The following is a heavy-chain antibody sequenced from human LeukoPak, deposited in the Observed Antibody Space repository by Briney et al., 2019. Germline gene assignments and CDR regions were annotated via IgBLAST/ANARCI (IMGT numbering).Heavy chain of an antibody. V-gene: IGHV3-23*01. CDR3: QTETTVTTAPFDY. Sequence: PGGSLRLSCAASGFTFSSYAMSWVRQAPGKGLEWVSATSGSGGSTYYADSVKGRFTISRDNSKNTLYLQMNSLRAEDTAVYYCQTETTVTTAPFDYWGQGTLVTVSS. CDR2: TSGSGGST. J-gene: IGHJ4*02. CDR1: GFTFSSYA. D-gene: IGHD4-11*01.